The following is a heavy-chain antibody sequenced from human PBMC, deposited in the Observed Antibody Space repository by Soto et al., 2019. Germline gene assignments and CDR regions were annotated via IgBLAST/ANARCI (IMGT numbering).Heavy chain of an antibody. V-gene: IGHV3-23*01. CDR3: AKYHLSGSYPPQHAPCDY. J-gene: IGHJ4*02. CDR2: ISGSGAST. Sequence: PWRSLRLSCVASGFTFSSFSMSWVRQAPGKGLEWVSLISGSGASTYYPDSVKGRFTISRDNSKNTLYLKTNSLRSGDTAIYYCAKYHLSGSYPPQHAPCDYWGQGTLVTVCS. D-gene: IGHD1-26*01. CDR1: GFTFSSFS.